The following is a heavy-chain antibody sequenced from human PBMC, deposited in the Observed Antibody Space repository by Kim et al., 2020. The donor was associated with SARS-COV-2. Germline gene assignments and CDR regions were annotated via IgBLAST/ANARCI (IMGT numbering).Heavy chain of an antibody. Sequence: SGPTLVKPTQTLTLTCTFSGFSLSTSGVGVGWIRQPPGKALEWLALIYWDDDKRYSPSLKSRLTITKDTSKNQVVLTMTNMDPVDTATYYCAQDSSSWYIGGKYFQHWGQGTLVTVSS. CDR1: GFSLSTSGVG. CDR2: IYWDDDK. V-gene: IGHV2-5*02. D-gene: IGHD6-13*01. CDR3: AQDSSSWYIGGKYFQH. J-gene: IGHJ1*01.